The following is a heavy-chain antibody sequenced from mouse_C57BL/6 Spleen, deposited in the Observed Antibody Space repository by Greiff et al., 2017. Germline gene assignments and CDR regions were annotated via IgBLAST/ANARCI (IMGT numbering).Heavy chain of an antibody. J-gene: IGHJ2*01. CDR2: INPNNGGT. CDR3: ARDQGY. V-gene: IGHV1-26*01. CDR1: GFTFTDYY. D-gene: IGHD3-2*02. Sequence: VQLQQSGPELVKPGASVKISCKASGFTFTDYYMNWVKQTHGKSLEWIGAINPNNGGTCYPQKFKGNATLTVDKSSSSAYMDLRSRTSEDSAVYYCARDQGYWGQGTTLTVSS.